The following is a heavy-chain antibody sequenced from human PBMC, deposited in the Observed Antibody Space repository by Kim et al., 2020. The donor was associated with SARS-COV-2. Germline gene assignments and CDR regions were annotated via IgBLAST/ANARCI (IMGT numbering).Heavy chain of an antibody. D-gene: IGHD3-22*01. J-gene: IGHJ4*02. V-gene: IGHV3-21*01. CDR3: ARALYDSSGYYHY. Sequence: ADSVKGQVTISRDNARNSLYLQMNSRRAEDTAVYYCARALYDSSGYYHYWGQGALVTVSS.